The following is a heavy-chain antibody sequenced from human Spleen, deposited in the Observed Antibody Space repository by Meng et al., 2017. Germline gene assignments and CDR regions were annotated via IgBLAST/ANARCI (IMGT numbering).Heavy chain of an antibody. Sequence: GGSLRLSCAASGFTFSSYGMHWVRQAPGKGLEWVAVIWYDGSNKYYADSVKGRFTISRDNSKNTLYLQMNSLRAEDTAVYYCARDPRIQLWLDYGMDVWGQGTTVTVSS. CDR1: GFTFSSYG. D-gene: IGHD5-18*01. CDR3: ARDPRIQLWLDYGMDV. CDR2: IWYDGSNK. J-gene: IGHJ6*02. V-gene: IGHV3-33*08.